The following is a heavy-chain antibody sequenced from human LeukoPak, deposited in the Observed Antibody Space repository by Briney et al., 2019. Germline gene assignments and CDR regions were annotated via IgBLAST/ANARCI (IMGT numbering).Heavy chain of an antibody. Sequence: GRSLRLSCAASGFTFDDYAMHWVRQAPGKGLEWVSGISWNSGSIDYADPVKGRFTISRDNAKKFLFLQMNSLRVEDMALYYCAKDGGPYGGIRGYFDYWGQGTLVTASS. V-gene: IGHV3-9*03. J-gene: IGHJ4*02. CDR3: AKDGGPYGGIRGYFDY. CDR1: GFTFDDYA. D-gene: IGHD4-23*01. CDR2: ISWNSGSI.